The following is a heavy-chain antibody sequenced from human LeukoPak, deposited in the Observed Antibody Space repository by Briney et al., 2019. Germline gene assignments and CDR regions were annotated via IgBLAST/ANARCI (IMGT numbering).Heavy chain of an antibody. CDR3: AREALYYYGSGDYFDY. D-gene: IGHD3-10*01. V-gene: IGHV1-2*02. J-gene: IGHJ4*02. Sequence: VASVKVSCKASGYTFTGYYMHWVRQAPGQGLEWMGWINPNSGGTNYAQKFQGRVTMTRDTSISTAYMELSSLRSEDTAVYYCAREALYYYGSGDYFDYWGQGTLVTVSS. CDR2: INPNSGGT. CDR1: GYTFTGYY.